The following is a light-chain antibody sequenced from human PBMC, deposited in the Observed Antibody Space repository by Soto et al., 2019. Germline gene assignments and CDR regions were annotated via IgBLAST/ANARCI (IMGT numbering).Light chain of an antibody. CDR2: EVI. Sequence: QSALTQPASVSGSPGQSITISCTGTSSDVGGYNLVSWYQQPPGKAPKLMIYEVIKRPSGVSNRFSGFRSGNTASLTISGLQAEDEADYYCCLYIGATTYVFGTGTKLTVL. CDR1: SSDVGGYNL. CDR3: CLYIGATTYV. V-gene: IGLV2-23*02. J-gene: IGLJ1*01.